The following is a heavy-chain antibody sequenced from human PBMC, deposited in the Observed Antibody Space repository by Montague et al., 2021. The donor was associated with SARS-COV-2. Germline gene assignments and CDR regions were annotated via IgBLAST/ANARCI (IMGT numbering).Heavy chain of an antibody. CDR2: XYWDGDQ. D-gene: IGHD3-3*01. CDR3: ARRYDFYRAEAFDV. J-gene: IGHJ3*01. V-gene: IGHV2-5*02. Sequence: PALVKPTQTLTLTCVFSGFSLNTDGVGVAWIRRPPGKALEWLALXYWDGDQRYSPSLKTRLTTTKDTPKNRVVLTMTNLDPVDTATYYCARRYDFYRAEAFDVWGQGTMLTVSS. CDR1: GFSLNTDGVG.